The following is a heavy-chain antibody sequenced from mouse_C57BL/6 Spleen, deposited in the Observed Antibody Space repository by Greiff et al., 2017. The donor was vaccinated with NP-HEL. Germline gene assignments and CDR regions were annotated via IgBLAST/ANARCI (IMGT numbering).Heavy chain of an antibody. D-gene: IGHD1-1*01. CDR2: IHPNSGST. CDR1: GYTFTSYW. Sequence: VKLQQPGAELVKPGASVKLSCKASGYTFTSYWMHWVKQRPGQGLEWIGMIHPNSGSTNYNEKFKSKATLTVDKSSSTAYMQLSSLTSEDSAVYYCARSGVLLLLDYWGQGTTLTVSS. V-gene: IGHV1-64*01. J-gene: IGHJ2*01. CDR3: ARSGVLLLLDY.